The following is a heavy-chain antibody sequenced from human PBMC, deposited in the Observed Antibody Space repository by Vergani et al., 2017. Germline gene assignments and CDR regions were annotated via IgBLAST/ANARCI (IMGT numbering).Heavy chain of an antibody. CDR1: GGTFSSYA. Sequence: QVQLVQSGAEVKKPGASVKVSCKASGGTFSSYAISWVRQATGQGLEWMGWMNPNSGNTGYAQKFQGRVTMTTDTSTRTAYMELRSLRSDDTAVYYCARDRTEGWILGYYMDVWGKGTTVTVSS. CDR3: ARDRTEGWILGYYMDV. V-gene: IGHV1-8*02. D-gene: IGHD5-12*01. J-gene: IGHJ6*03. CDR2: MNPNSGNT.